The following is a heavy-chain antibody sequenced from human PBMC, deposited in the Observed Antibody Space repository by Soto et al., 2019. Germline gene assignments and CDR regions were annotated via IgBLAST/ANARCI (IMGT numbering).Heavy chain of an antibody. CDR2: IIPILGIA. Sequence: SVKVSCKASGGTFSSYTISWVRQAPGQGLEWMGRIIPILGIANYAQKFQGRVSMTADTSTRTVYMNLRGLKSDDTAVYYCARGGYYDNSWGKLSHYGLDVWGQGTSVTVSS. CDR3: ARGGYYDNSWGKLSHYGLDV. CDR1: GGTFSSYT. J-gene: IGHJ6*02. V-gene: IGHV1-69*02. D-gene: IGHD3-16*01.